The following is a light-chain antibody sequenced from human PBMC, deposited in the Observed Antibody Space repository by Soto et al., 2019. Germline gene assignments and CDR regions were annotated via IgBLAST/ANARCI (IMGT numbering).Light chain of an antibody. CDR2: SVS. CDR3: CSYAGSYTYV. J-gene: IGLJ1*01. Sequence: QSVLTQPRSVSGSPGQSVTISCTGTRSDVGGHNYVSWYQQYPGKAPKLLLSSVSKRPSGVPDRFSGSKSGNTASLTISGLQAEDEADYYCCSYAGSYTYVFGTGTKVTVL. CDR1: RSDVGGHNY. V-gene: IGLV2-11*01.